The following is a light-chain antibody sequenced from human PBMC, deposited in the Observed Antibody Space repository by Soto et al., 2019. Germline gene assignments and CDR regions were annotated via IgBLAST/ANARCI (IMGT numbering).Light chain of an antibody. CDR1: QSVSNN. CDR2: GAS. CDR3: QQYNNWPPLT. J-gene: IGKJ4*01. V-gene: IGKV3-15*01. Sequence: EIVLTQSPGTLSLSPGERATLSCRASQSVSNNYLAWYQQKPGQAPRLLIYGASTRATGIPARFSGSGSGTEFTLTISSLQSEDFAVYYCQQYNNWPPLTFGGGTK.